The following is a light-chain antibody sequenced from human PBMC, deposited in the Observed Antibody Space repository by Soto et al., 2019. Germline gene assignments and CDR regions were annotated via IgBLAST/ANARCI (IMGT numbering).Light chain of an antibody. CDR1: QSVSSSY. Sequence: EIVLTQSPGTLSLSPGERATLSCRASQSVSSSYLAWYQQKPGQAPRLLIYGASSRATGIPDWFSGSGSGTDFTLTISRLEPEDFAVYYCQQYGRAPYTFGQGTKLEI. CDR2: GAS. J-gene: IGKJ2*01. CDR3: QQYGRAPYT. V-gene: IGKV3-20*01.